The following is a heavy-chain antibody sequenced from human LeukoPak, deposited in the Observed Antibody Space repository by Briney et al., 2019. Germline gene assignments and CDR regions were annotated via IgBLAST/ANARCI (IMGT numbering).Heavy chain of an antibody. CDR2: TYYRSKWYN. J-gene: IGHJ6*02. D-gene: IGHD5-24*01. V-gene: IGHV6-1*01. CDR1: GDSVSSNSAA. CDR3: ARATIDVPPAPRYYYYYYGMDV. Sequence: SQTLSLTCAISGDSVSSNSAAWNWIRQSPSRGLEWLGRTYYRSKWYNDYAVSVKSRITINPDTSKNQFSLQLNSVTPEDTAVYYCARATIDVPPAPRYYYYYYGMDVWGQGTTVTVSS.